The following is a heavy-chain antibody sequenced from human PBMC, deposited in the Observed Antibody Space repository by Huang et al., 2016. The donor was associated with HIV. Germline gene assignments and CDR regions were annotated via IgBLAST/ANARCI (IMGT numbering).Heavy chain of an antibody. V-gene: IGHV4-59*11. J-gene: IGHJ2*01. CDR3: ARVARGPNWYFDL. CDR1: GGSISSHH. Sequence: QVLVQESGPGLAKPSETLSLTCTVSGGSISSHHWSWIRTAPWKGLEWIGTMFYSGSTKTNPSLKSRGTISVDTSRNQSARRLASVTAADSAVYFCARVARGPNWYFDLWGRGTLVTVSS. D-gene: IGHD2-15*01. CDR2: MFYSGST.